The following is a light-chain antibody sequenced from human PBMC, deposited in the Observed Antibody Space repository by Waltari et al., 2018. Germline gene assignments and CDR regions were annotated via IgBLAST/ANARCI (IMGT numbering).Light chain of an antibody. CDR3: DSKSSSSPHV. J-gene: IGLJ1*01. Sequence: QSALTQPASVSGSPGQSITVSCTGTSSDIGTYNYVSWYQQHPGKAPKLMIYVVSSRPSGVSNRFSGSKSGNKASLSISGLQAEDEADYYCDSKSSSSPHVFGTGTKVTVL. CDR2: VVS. CDR1: SSDIGTYNY. V-gene: IGLV2-14*03.